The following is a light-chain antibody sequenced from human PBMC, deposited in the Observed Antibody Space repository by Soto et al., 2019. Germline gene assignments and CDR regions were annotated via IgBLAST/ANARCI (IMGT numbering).Light chain of an antibody. CDR2: KAS. V-gene: IGKV1-5*03. CDR1: QSISSW. Sequence: DIQMTQSPSTLSASVGDRVTITCRASQSISSWLAWYQQKPGKAPKLLIYKASSLESGVPSRFSGSGSGTEFTLTISSLQHDDFATYYCQQYNSYPLTFGQGTKVDIK. CDR3: QQYNSYPLT. J-gene: IGKJ1*01.